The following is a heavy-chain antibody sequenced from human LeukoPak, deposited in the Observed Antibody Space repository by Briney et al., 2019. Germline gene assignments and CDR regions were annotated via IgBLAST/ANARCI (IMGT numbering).Heavy chain of an antibody. D-gene: IGHD6-19*01. Sequence: SETLSLTCTVSGGSISNYCWSWIRQPPGKGLEWIGYIYYSGNTNYNPSLKSRVTISVDTSKNQFSLKLSSVTAADTAVYYCARENYSSGWYGIIDYWGQGTLVTVSS. CDR3: ARENYSSGWYGIIDY. CDR2: IYYSGNT. CDR1: GGSISNYC. J-gene: IGHJ4*02. V-gene: IGHV4-59*01.